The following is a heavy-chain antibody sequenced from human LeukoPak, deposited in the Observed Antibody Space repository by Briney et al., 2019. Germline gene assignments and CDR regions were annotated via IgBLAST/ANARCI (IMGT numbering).Heavy chain of an antibody. CDR2: ISTNNGNT. D-gene: IGHD2-21*02. J-gene: IGHJ1*01. V-gene: IGHV1-18*01. CDR1: GYTFTSYG. CDR3: VRGDNVVSTAMLLLRY. Sequence: GASVKVSCKASGYTFTSYGISWVRQAPGQGLEWMGWISTNNGNTNYAQKFQGRVAMTRDSSIGTAYLELSSLSSDDTAVYYCVRGDNVVSTAMLLLRYWGQGTLVAVSS.